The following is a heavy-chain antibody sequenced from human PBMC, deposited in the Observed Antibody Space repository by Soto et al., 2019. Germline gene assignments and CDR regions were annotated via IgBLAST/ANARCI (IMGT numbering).Heavy chain of an antibody. V-gene: IGHV1-24*01. CDR3: ATVFVVPAAMGGYFDS. CDR1: GYTLTELS. J-gene: IGHJ4*02. D-gene: IGHD2-2*01. CDR2: FDPEDGET. Sequence: QVQLVQSGAEVKKPGASVKVSCKVSGYTLTELSMHWVRQAPGKGLEWMGGFDPEDGETIYAQKFQGRVNMTEDTSTDTAYMELSSLRSEDTAVYYCATVFVVPAAMGGYFDSWGQGTLVTVSS.